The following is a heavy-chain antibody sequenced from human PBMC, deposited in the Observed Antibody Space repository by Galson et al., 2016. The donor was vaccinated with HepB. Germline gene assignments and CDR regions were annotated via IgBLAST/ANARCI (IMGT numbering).Heavy chain of an antibody. CDR1: GFTVSTNH. CDR3: ARQKN. Sequence: SLRLSCAASGFTVSTNHVSWVRQAPGKGPEWVSVIYTDHSVFYVDSVKGRFTISRDNSKNMLYLQMNSLRAEDTAVYYCARQKNWGPGTLVTVSS. V-gene: IGHV3-66*04. J-gene: IGHJ4*02. CDR2: IYTDHSV.